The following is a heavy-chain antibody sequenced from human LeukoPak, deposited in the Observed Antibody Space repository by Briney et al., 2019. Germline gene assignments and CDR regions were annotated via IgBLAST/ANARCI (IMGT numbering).Heavy chain of an antibody. CDR3: ATGLWFGKYLDV. CDR1: GYTFTIYA. D-gene: IGHD3-10*01. Sequence: ASVKFSCKASGYTFTIYAIHWVRQAPGQRLDWIKWMNACNGNTKYSQEFQGRVYISRDTSASTAYMELSSLRSEDMAVYYCATGLWFGKYLDVWGKGTTVTISS. V-gene: IGHV1-3*03. J-gene: IGHJ6*04. CDR2: MNACNGNT.